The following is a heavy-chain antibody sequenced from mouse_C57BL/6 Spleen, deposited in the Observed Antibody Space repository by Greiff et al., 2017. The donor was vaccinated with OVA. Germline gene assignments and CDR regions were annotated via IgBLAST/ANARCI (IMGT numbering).Heavy chain of an antibody. J-gene: IGHJ2*01. D-gene: IGHD1-1*01. CDR2: ISSGGSYT. V-gene: IGHV5-6*01. Sequence: EVHLVESGGDLVKPGGSLKLSCAASGFTFSSYGMSWVRQTPDKRLEWVATISSGGSYTYYPDSVKGRFTISRDNAKNTLYLQMSSLKSEDTAMYYCARPTTVVAEYYFDYWGQGTTLTVSS. CDR1: GFTFSSYG. CDR3: ARPTTVVAEYYFDY.